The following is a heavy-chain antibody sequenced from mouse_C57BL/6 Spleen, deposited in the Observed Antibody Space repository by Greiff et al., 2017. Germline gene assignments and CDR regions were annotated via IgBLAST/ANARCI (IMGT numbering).Heavy chain of an antibody. CDR3: ATITETWFAY. D-gene: IGHD1-3*01. J-gene: IGHJ3*01. CDR2: INPNNGGT. Sequence: VQLKESGPELVKPGASVKIPCKASGYTFTDYNMDWVKQSHGKSLEWIGDINPNNGGTIYNQKFKGKATLTVDKSSSTAYMELRSLTSEDTAVYYCATITETWFAYWGQGTLVTVSA. V-gene: IGHV1-18*01. CDR1: GYTFTDYN.